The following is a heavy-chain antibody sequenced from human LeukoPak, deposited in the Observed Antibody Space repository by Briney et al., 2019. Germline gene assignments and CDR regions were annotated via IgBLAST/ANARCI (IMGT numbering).Heavy chain of an antibody. CDR2: IIPIFGTA. J-gene: IGHJ6*03. V-gene: IGHV1-69*05. CDR1: GGTFSSYA. D-gene: IGHD1-14*01. CDR3: ARGPRGANYYYYYMGV. Sequence: GSSVKVSCKASGGTFSSYAISWVRQAPGQGLEWMGGIIPIFGTANYAQKFQGRVTITTDESTSTAYMELSSLRSEDTAVYYCARGPRGANYYYYYMGVWGKGTTVTVSS.